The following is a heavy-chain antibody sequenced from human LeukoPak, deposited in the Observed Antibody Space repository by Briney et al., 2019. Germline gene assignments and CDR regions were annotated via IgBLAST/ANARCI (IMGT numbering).Heavy chain of an antibody. V-gene: IGHV3-23*01. Sequence: GGSLRLSCAASGFTFSSYTMSWVRQAPGKGLEWVSTITTSDGNTYYADSVKGRFTVSRDNSGSTLYMQMNNLRADDTAVYFCARKAPSGFHDSWGQGTLVTVSS. J-gene: IGHJ4*02. CDR1: GFTFSSYT. CDR3: ARKAPSGFHDS. CDR2: ITTSDGNT. D-gene: IGHD3-22*01.